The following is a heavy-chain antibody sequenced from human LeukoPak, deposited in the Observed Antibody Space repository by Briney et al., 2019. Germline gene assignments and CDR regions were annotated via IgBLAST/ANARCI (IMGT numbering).Heavy chain of an antibody. CDR2: ISYDGSNK. J-gene: IGHJ5*02. D-gene: IGHD3-10*01. CDR1: GFTFSSYA. V-gene: IGHV3-30*04. CDR3: AGSAAANWFDP. Sequence: PGGSLRLSCAASGFTFSSYAMHWVRQAPGKGLEWVAVISYDGSNKYYADSVKGRFTISRDNSKNTLYLQMNSLRAEDTAVYYCAGSAAANWFDPWGQGTLVTVSS.